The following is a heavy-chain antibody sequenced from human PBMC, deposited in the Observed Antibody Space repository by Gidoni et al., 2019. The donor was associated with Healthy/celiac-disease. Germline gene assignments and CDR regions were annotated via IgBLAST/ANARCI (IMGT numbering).Heavy chain of an antibody. CDR2: ISGSGGST. V-gene: IGHV3-23*01. J-gene: IGHJ4*02. D-gene: IGHD2-15*01. CDR3: AKVATQYCSGGSCYSGYFDY. CDR1: GFTFSSYA. Sequence: EVQLLESGGGLVQPGGSLRLSCAASGFTFSSYAMRWVRQAPGKGLEWVSAISGSGGSTYYADSVKGRFTISRDNSKNTLYLQMNSLRAEDTAVYYCAKVATQYCSGGSCYSGYFDYWGQGTLVTVSS.